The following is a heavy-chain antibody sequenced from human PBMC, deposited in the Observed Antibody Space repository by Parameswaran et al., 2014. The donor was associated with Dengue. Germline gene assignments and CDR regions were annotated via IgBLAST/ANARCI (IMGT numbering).Heavy chain of an antibody. J-gene: IGHJ4*02. CDR3: AKDSTYYYASSGYYYFH. V-gene: IGHV3-23*01. Sequence: GSLRLSCVASGFTFSNYAMSWVRQGSREGGWEWVSAITGSVDTTKYADSVKGRFTISRDNSKNTLYLQMNSLRAEDTAVYYCAKDSTYYYASSGYYYFHWGQGTLVTVSS. CDR1: GFTFSNYA. D-gene: IGHD3-22*01. CDR2: ITGSVDTT.